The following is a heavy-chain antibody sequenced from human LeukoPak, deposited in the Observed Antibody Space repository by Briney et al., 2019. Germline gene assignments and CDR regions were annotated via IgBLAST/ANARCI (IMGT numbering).Heavy chain of an antibody. D-gene: IGHD6-13*01. CDR2: IYTSGST. CDR3: ARSKQQHTYYYYYYMDV. Sequence: SETLSLTCTVSGGSISSYYWSWIRQPPGKGLEWIGYIYTSGSTNYNPSLKSRVTISVDTSKNQFSLKLSSVTAADTAVYYCARSKQQHTYYYYYYMDVWGQRDHGHRLL. CDR1: GGSISSYY. V-gene: IGHV4-4*09. J-gene: IGHJ6*03.